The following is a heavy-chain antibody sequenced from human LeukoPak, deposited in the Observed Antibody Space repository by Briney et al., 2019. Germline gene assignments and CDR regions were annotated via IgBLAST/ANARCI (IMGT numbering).Heavy chain of an antibody. Sequence: RGSLRLSCAASGFTFSSYWMSWVRQAPGKGLEWVANIKQDGSEKYYVDSVKGRFTISRDNAKNSLYLQMNSLRAEDTAVYYCARDFSVERWLQLGPWAFDIWGQGTMVTVSS. J-gene: IGHJ3*02. CDR2: IKQDGSEK. D-gene: IGHD5-24*01. V-gene: IGHV3-7*01. CDR3: ARDFSVERWLQLGPWAFDI. CDR1: GFTFSSYW.